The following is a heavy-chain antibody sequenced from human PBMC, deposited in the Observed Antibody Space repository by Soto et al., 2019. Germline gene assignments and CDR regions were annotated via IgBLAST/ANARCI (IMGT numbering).Heavy chain of an antibody. CDR1: GYTFTSYG. D-gene: IGHD3-22*01. Sequence: ASVKVSCKVSGYTFTSYGISWVRQAPGQGLEWMGWISAYNGNTNYAQKLQGRVTMTTDTSTSTAYMELRSLRSDDTAVYYCARWMDYYDSSGYYYGYWGQGTLVTVSS. CDR3: ARWMDYYDSSGYYYGY. CDR2: ISAYNGNT. J-gene: IGHJ4*02. V-gene: IGHV1-18*04.